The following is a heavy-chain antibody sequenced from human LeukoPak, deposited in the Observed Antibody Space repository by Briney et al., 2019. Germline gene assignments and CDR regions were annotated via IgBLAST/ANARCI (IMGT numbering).Heavy chain of an antibody. Sequence: GGSLRLSCAVSGFTFGDYAVSWFRQAPGKGLEWVGFIRSKAYGGTTEYAASVKGRFTISRDDPIRIAYLQMNSLRTEDTAVYYCTRALGGLRLYFDYWGQGTLVTVSS. CDR2: IRSKAYGGTT. J-gene: IGHJ4*02. CDR1: GFTFGDYA. V-gene: IGHV3-49*03. D-gene: IGHD5-12*01. CDR3: TRALGGLRLYFDY.